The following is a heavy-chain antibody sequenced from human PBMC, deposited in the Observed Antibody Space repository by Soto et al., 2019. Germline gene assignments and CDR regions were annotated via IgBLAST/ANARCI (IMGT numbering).Heavy chain of an antibody. CDR2: ISGSGGRT. J-gene: IGHJ6*02. CDR1: GFTFSSYA. Sequence: GGSLRLSCAASGFTFSSYAMTWVRQAPGKGLEWVSAISGSGGRTYYADSVKGRFTISRDNSKNTLYLQMNSLRAEDTAVYYCAKDAVKYFYGSGSYATTFYCGMDVWGQGTTVTVSS. CDR3: AKDAVKYFYGSGSYATTFYCGMDV. V-gene: IGHV3-23*01. D-gene: IGHD3-10*01.